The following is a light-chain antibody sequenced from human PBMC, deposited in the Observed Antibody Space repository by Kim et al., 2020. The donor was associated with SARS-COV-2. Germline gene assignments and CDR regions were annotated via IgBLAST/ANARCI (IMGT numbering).Light chain of an antibody. CDR2: AAS. V-gene: IGKV3-20*01. CDR3: QQCFSSPYT. Sequence: EIVLTQSPGTLSLSPGEGATLSCRASQSISSTYLTWYQQKPGQAPRLLIYAASSRATGIPDRFSGSGSGTDFTLTISRLEPEDFAVYYCQQCFSSPYTFGQGTKLEI. J-gene: IGKJ2*01. CDR1: QSISSTY.